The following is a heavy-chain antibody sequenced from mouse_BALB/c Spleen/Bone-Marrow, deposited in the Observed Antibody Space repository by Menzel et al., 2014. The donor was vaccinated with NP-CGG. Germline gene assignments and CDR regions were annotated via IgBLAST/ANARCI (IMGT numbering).Heavy chain of an antibody. CDR1: GFNVKDTY. CDR2: IDPENGNT. J-gene: IGHJ2*01. CDR3: ARYRLGTYFDY. V-gene: IGHV14-3*02. Sequence: VQLKESGAELVKPGASVKLSCTASGFNVKDTYMHWVKQRPEQGLEWIGRIDPENGNTKYDQKFQGKATITADTSSNTAYLQLSSLTSEDTAVYYCARYRLGTYFDYWGQGTTLTVSS. D-gene: IGHD2-14*01.